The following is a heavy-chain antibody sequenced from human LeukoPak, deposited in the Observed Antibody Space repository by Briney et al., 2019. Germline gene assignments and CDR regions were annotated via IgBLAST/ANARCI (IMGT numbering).Heavy chain of an antibody. Sequence: GGSLRLSCTASGFSFSGHWMHWARHLPGKGLVWVSRISPTGSTTSYADSVKGRFTVSRDNAKNTLYLQVNNLRAEDTAVYYCARGVGWFDPWGQGTLVTVSS. V-gene: IGHV3-74*01. J-gene: IGHJ5*02. CDR2: ISPTGSTT. CDR3: ARGVGWFDP. D-gene: IGHD3-3*01. CDR1: GFSFSGHW.